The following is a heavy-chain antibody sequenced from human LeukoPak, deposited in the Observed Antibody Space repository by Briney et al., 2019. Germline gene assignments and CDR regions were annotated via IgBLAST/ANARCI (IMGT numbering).Heavy chain of an antibody. D-gene: IGHD6-13*01. CDR2: INHSGST. V-gene: IGHV4-34*01. CDR1: GDSIRSSY. Sequence: SETLSLTCTVSGDSIRSSYWSWIRQPPGKGLEWIGEINHSGSTNYNPSLKSRVTISVDTSRNQFSLKLSSVTAADTAVYYCARSRSSPPFAFDIWGQGTLVTVSS. J-gene: IGHJ4*02. CDR3: ARSRSSPPFAFDI.